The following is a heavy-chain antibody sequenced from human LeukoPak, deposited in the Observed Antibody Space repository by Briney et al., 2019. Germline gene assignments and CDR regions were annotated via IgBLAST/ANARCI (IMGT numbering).Heavy chain of an antibody. CDR3: ARLFDGSGSYSKNYYYYYGMDV. V-gene: IGHV3-21*01. Sequence: GGSLRLSCAASGFTFSSYSMNWVRQAPGKGLEWVSSISSSSSYIYYADSVKGRSTISRDNAKNSLYLQMNSLRAEDTAVYYCARLFDGSGSYSKNYYYYYGMDVWGQGTTVTVSS. D-gene: IGHD3-10*01. J-gene: IGHJ6*02. CDR1: GFTFSSYS. CDR2: ISSSSSYI.